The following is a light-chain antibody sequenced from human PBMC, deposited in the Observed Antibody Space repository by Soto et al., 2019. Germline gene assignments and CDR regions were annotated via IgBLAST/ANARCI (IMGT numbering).Light chain of an antibody. CDR3: AGLDDSLNGPV. Sequence: QSALTQPPSASGTPGQRVTISCSGSSSNIGSNTVHWYQQFPGTAPKLLIYSNNQRPSGVPDRFSGSKSGTSASLAISGLQSEDEADYYCAGLDDSLNGPVFGGGTKLTVL. J-gene: IGLJ2*01. CDR1: SSNIGSNT. CDR2: SNN. V-gene: IGLV1-44*01.